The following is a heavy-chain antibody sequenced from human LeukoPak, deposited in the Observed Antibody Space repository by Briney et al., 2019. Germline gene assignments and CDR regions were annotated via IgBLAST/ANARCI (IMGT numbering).Heavy chain of an antibody. Sequence: SGGSLRLSCAASGLTFSSYAVSWVRQAPGKGLEWVSGISDGGSRTYYADSVKGRFTISRDDSKNTLYLQMNSLRAEDTAVYYCAKVQLGIGVDYWGQGTLVTVSS. J-gene: IGHJ4*02. V-gene: IGHV3-23*01. CDR3: AKVQLGIGVDY. D-gene: IGHD7-27*01. CDR2: ISDGGSRT. CDR1: GLTFSSYA.